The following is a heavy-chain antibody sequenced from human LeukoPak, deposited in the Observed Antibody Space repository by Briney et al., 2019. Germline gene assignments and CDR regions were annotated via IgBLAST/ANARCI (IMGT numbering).Heavy chain of an antibody. J-gene: IGHJ4*02. CDR1: GYSFTSYW. D-gene: IGHD6-13*01. CDR3: ARFGAGSSWPPHYYFDY. V-gene: IGHV5-51*01. Sequence: GESLKISCKGSGYSFTSYWIGWVRQMPGKGLEWMGIIYPGDSDTRYSPSLQGQVTISADKSISTAYLQWSSLKASDTAMYYCARFGAGSSWPPHYYFDYWGQGTLVTVSS. CDR2: IYPGDSDT.